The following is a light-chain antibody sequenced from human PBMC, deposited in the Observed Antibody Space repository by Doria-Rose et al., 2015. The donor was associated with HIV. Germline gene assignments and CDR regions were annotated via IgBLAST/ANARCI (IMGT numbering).Light chain of an antibody. J-gene: IGKJ1*01. Sequence: EIALTQSPGTLSLSPGGRATLSCRASQSFSSTYLAWYQQKPGQAPSLLIYDGSTRATGIPDRFSASGSGTDFTLTINRLEPEDSALYYCHQYGTSWTFGQGTKVEI. CDR2: DGS. CDR3: HQYGTSWT. V-gene: IGKV3-20*01. CDR1: QSFSSTY.